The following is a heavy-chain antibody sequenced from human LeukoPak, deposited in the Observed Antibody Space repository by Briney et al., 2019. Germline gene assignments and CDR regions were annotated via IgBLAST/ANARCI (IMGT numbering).Heavy chain of an antibody. J-gene: IGHJ4*02. D-gene: IGHD1-1*01. CDR2: IKSKTDGGTI. Sequence: GGSLRLSCAVSGFTFSNAWMSWVRQAPGKGLEGVGRIKSKTDGGTIDYAAPVKGRFTISRDDSKNTLYLQRNSLKTEDTAVYYCTTDRRDWNPRDWGQGTLVTVSS. V-gene: IGHV3-15*01. CDR3: TTDRRDWNPRD. CDR1: GFTFSNAW.